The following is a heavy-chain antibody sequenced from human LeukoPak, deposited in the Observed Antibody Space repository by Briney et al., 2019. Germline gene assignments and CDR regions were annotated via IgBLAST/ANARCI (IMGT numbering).Heavy chain of an antibody. Sequence: SVKVSCKASGGTFSSYAISWVRQAPGQGLEWMGRIIPILGIANYAQKFQGRVTITADKSTSTAYMELSSLRSEDTAVYYCASPYDILTGFYGYWGQGTLVTVSS. D-gene: IGHD3-9*01. V-gene: IGHV1-69*04. J-gene: IGHJ4*02. CDR2: IIPILGIA. CDR1: GGTFSSYA. CDR3: ASPYDILTGFYGY.